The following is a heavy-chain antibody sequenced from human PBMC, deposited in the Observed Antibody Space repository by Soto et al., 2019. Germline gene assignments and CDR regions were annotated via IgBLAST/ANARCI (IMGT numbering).Heavy chain of an antibody. D-gene: IGHD1-1*01. Sequence: QSHLEQSRIEMKEPGTSLKISCATSGYSFTNYGISWVRQAPGQGLEWMGWISGYNGNTKYAQSFHDRVVMTAAKFTSTGYLEMRNLRSNDTAVYYCARANTWVTGRVGTHWGQGTKVTVSS. CDR1: GYSFTNYG. J-gene: IGHJ4*02. CDR3: ARANTWVTGRVGTH. V-gene: IGHV1-18*01. CDR2: ISGYNGNT.